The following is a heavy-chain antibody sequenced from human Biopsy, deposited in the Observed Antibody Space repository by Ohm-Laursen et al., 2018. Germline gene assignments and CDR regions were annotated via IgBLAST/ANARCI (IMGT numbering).Heavy chain of an antibody. CDR3: ARVGVGAPSIDYFDS. CDR1: GGSIYNFF. CDR2: IYYSGST. Sequence: GTLSLTCTVSGGSIYNFFWSWIRQPPGKGLEWIGYIYYSGSTNYNPSLRSRVTISVDRSKNQFSLELSSVTAADTAVYYCARVGVGAPSIDYFDSWGQGALVTVSS. D-gene: IGHD1-26*01. J-gene: IGHJ4*02. V-gene: IGHV4-59*01.